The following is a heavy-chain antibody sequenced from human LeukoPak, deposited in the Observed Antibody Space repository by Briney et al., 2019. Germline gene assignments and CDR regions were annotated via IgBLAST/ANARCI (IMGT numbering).Heavy chain of an antibody. J-gene: IGHJ4*02. D-gene: IGHD3-3*01. CDR1: GGSISSGDYF. V-gene: IGHV4-30-4*01. CDR3: TRAYWIGFHFDS. Sequence: SQTLSLTCSVSGGSISSGDYFWTWIRQPPGKGLEYIGYIYYSGTTYYNPSLKSRITMSVVMSANQFSLRLTSVSAADTAVYYCTRAYWIGFHFDSWGQGILVSVSS. CDR2: IYYSGTT.